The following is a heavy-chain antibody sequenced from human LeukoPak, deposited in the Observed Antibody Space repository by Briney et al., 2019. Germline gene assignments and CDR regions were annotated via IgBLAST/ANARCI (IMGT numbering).Heavy chain of an antibody. CDR3: ARGYDGSGYYLVGEYMDV. J-gene: IGHJ6*03. CDR2: INPNSGGT. D-gene: IGHD3-22*01. CDR1: GYTFTGYY. V-gene: IGHV1-2*02. Sequence: ASVKLSCKASGYTFTGYYMHWVRHAPGQGLEWMGWINPNSGGTNYAQKFQGRVTMTRDTSISTAYMELSRLGSDATAVYYCARGYDGSGYYLVGEYMDVWGKGTTVTVPS.